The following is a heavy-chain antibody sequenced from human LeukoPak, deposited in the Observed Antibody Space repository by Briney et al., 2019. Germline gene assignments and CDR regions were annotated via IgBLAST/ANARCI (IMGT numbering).Heavy chain of an antibody. V-gene: IGHV3-23*01. CDR3: AKDGQSWLQEYYYDY. CDR2: ITGSGAST. Sequence: GGSLRLSCAASGFTFSSYAMTWVRQAPGKGLEWLPSITGSGASTYYADSVKGRFTASRDNSKNSVYLQMNSLRVEDTAEYYCAKDGQSWLQEYYYDYWGQGTLVTVSS. J-gene: IGHJ4*02. CDR1: GFTFSSYA. D-gene: IGHD3-10*01.